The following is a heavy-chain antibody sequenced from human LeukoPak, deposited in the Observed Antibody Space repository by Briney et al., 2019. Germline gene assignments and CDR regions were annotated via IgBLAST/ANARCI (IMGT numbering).Heavy chain of an antibody. CDR2: ISGSGGST. CDR1: GFTFSSSA. Sequence: GASLRLSCAASGFTFSSSAMSWVRQAPGEGLEGVSTISGSGGSTYYYAASATDRITISRDNSKNTLYLQMTSLRAEDTAVYYCAKVSVYRTNDACFSYYWGQATLATASS. CDR3: AKVSVYRTNDACFSYY. D-gene: IGHD2-8*01. J-gene: IGHJ4*02. V-gene: IGHV3-23*01.